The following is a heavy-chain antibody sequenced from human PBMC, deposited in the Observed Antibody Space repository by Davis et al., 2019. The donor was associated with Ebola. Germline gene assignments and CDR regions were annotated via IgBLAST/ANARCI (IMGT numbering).Heavy chain of an antibody. CDR2: ISSSSSYI. Sequence: GESLKISCAASGFTFSSYSMNWVRQAPGKGLEWVSSISSSSSYIYYADSVKGRFTISRDNAKNSLYLQMNSLRAEDTAVYYCARGSGWNDVAFDYWGQGTLVTVSS. V-gene: IGHV3-21*01. CDR1: GFTFSSYS. CDR3: ARGSGWNDVAFDY. D-gene: IGHD1-1*01. J-gene: IGHJ4*02.